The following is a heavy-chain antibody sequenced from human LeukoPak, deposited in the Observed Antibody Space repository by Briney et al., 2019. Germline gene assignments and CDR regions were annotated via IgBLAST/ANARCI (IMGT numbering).Heavy chain of an antibody. CDR1: GFTVSSNY. Sequence: GGSLRLSCAASGFTVSSNYMSWVRQAPGKGLEWVSVISSAGSTYYADSVKGRFTISRDNSKNTLYLQMNSLRAEDTAVYYCARGMGYYDSPIDYWGQGTLVTVSA. J-gene: IGHJ4*02. CDR3: ARGMGYYDSPIDY. V-gene: IGHV3-53*01. CDR2: ISSAGST. D-gene: IGHD3-22*01.